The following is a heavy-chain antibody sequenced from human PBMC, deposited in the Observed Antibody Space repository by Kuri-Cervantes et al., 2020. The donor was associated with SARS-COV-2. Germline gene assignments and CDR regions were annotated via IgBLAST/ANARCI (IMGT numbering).Heavy chain of an antibody. CDR1: GFTFSSYR. CDR2: IKQDGSEK. Sequence: GESLKISCAASGFTFSSYRMSWVRQAPGKGLEWVANIKQDGSEKYYVDSVKGRFTISRDNAKNSLYLQMNSLRAEDTAVYYCASGGDCSSTSCYRAEVNWGQGTLVTVSS. CDR3: ASGGDCSSTSCYRAEVN. D-gene: IGHD2-2*02. J-gene: IGHJ4*02. V-gene: IGHV3-7*01.